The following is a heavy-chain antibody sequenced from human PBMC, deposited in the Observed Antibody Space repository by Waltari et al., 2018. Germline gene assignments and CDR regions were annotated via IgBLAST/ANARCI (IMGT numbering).Heavy chain of an antibody. D-gene: IGHD3-22*01. J-gene: IGHJ4*02. CDR1: GFTFSSYG. Sequence: QVQLVESGGGVVQPGRSLRLSCAASGFTFSSYGMHWVRQAPGKGLEWVAVISKDGSNKYYADSVKGRFTISRDNSKNTLYLQMNSLRAEDTAVYYCAKPLYYYDSSGYYYMGDPDYWGQGTLVTVSS. CDR3: AKPLYYYDSSGYYYMGDPDY. V-gene: IGHV3-30*18. CDR2: ISKDGSNK.